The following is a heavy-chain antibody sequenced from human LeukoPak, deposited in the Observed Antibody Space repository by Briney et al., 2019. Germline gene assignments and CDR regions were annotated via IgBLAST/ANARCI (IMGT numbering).Heavy chain of an antibody. CDR2: IWYDGSNK. J-gene: IGHJ6*02. Sequence: GGSLRLSCAASGFSFSGYGMHWVRQAPGKGLEWVAVIWYDGSNKYYADPVKGRFTISRDNSKNTLYLQMNSLRAEDTAVYYCAREGIVVVPAALSPQRYYYYYGMDVWGQGTTVTVSS. V-gene: IGHV3-33*08. CDR1: GFSFSGYG. CDR3: AREGIVVVPAALSPQRYYYYYGMDV. D-gene: IGHD2-2*01.